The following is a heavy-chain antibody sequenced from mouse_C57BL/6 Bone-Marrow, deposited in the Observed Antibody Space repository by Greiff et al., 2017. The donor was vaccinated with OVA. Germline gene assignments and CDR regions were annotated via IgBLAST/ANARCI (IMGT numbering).Heavy chain of an antibody. D-gene: IGHD1-1*01. Sequence: VKLVESGPGLVQPSQSLSITCTVSGFSLTSYGVHWVRQSPGKGLEWLGVIWSGGSTDYNAAFISRLSISKDNSKSQVFFKMNSLQADDTAIYYCARNYWYYGSSYVDYAMDYWGQGTSVTVSS. CDR2: IWSGGST. V-gene: IGHV2-2*01. CDR1: GFSLTSYG. J-gene: IGHJ4*01. CDR3: ARNYWYYGSSYVDYAMDY.